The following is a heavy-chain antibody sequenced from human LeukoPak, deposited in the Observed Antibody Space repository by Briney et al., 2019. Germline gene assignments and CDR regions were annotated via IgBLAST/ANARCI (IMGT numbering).Heavy chain of an antibody. V-gene: IGHV3-23*01. J-gene: IGHJ4*02. Sequence: GGSLRLSCIGTGFTFSSDAMGWVRQAPGKGLEWVSSISGSGGSTYYADSVKGRFTISRDNSKNTLYLQMNSLRVEDTAVYYCAKDRGRTWVQVANWGQGTLVTVSS. D-gene: IGHD2-15*01. CDR1: GFTFSSDA. CDR3: AKDRGRTWVQVAN. CDR2: ISGSGGST.